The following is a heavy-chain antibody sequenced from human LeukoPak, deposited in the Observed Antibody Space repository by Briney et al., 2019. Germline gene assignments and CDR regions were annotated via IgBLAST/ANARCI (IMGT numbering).Heavy chain of an antibody. J-gene: IGHJ4*02. D-gene: IGHD2-2*01. CDR3: ARDRDIVVVPAAIAGFDY. V-gene: IGHV4-34*01. CDR2: INHSGST. CDR1: GGSFSGYY. Sequence: PSETLSLTCAVYGGSFSGYYWSWIRQPPGKGLEWIGEINHSGSTNYNPSLKSRVTISVDTSKNQFSLKLSSVTAADTAVYYCARDRDIVVVPAAIAGFDYWGQGTLVTVSS.